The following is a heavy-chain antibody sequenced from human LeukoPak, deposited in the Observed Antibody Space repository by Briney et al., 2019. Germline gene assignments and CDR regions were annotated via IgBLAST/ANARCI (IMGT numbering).Heavy chain of an antibody. D-gene: IGHD3-10*01. CDR2: IIPIFGTA. J-gene: IGHJ5*02. V-gene: IGHV1-69*13. Sequence: GASVKVSCKASGGTFSSYAISWVRQAPGQGLEWMGGIIPIFGTANYAQKFQGRVTITADESTSTAYMELSRLRSEDTAVYYCEREGYYGSGSYIFDPWGQGTLVTVSS. CDR3: EREGYYGSGSYIFDP. CDR1: GGTFSSYA.